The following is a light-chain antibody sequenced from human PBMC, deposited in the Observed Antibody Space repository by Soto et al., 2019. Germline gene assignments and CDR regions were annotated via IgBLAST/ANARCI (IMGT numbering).Light chain of an antibody. Sequence: QSVLTQPPSASGTPGQRVTISCSGSSSNIGSTYVYWYQQLPGTAPKLLIYRNNQRPSGVPDRFSGSKSGTSASLAISGLRSEDEADYYCAAWDGSLSGRVFGGVTKLTVL. V-gene: IGLV1-47*01. CDR2: RNN. J-gene: IGLJ3*02. CDR1: SSNIGSTY. CDR3: AAWDGSLSGRV.